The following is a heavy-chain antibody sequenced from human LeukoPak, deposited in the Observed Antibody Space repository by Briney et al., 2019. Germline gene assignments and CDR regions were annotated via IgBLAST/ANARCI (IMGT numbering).Heavy chain of an antibody. CDR3: ARGDDFSGDH. CDR2: IHPGGNEK. D-gene: IGHD1-1*01. V-gene: IGHV3-7*04. CDR1: GFTFSNFW. J-gene: IGHJ4*02. Sequence: GGSLRLSCAVSGFTFSNFWMSWVRQAPGRGVEWVANIHPGGNEKYHVESVKGRFTISRDNAENLLFLQMNGLRVEDTAVYYCARGDDFSGDHWGQGTLVTVSS.